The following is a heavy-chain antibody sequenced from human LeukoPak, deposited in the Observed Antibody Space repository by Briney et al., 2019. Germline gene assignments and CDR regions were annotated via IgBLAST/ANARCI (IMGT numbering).Heavy chain of an antibody. V-gene: IGHV4-34*01. CDR1: GGSFSGYY. CDR3: ARTTEGYCRSTSCYGFYYSYYMDV. J-gene: IGHJ6*03. Sequence: SETLSLTCAVYGGSFSGYYWSWIRQPPGKGLEWIGEINHSGSTNYNPSLKSRVTISVDTSKNQFSLKLSSVTAADTAVYYCARTTEGYCRSTSCYGFYYSYYMDVWGKGTTVTISS. D-gene: IGHD2-2*01. CDR2: INHSGST.